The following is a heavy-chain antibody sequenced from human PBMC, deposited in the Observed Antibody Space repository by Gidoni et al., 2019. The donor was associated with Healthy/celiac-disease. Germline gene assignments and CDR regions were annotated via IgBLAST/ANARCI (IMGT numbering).Heavy chain of an antibody. J-gene: IGHJ3*02. V-gene: IGHV3-33*01. CDR2: IWYDGSNK. CDR1: GFSFSSYA. D-gene: IGHD2-15*01. Sequence: QVQLVESGGGVVQPGRSRRLSCAASGFSFSSYAMHWVRQAPGKGLEWVAVIWYDGSNKYYADSVKGRFTISRDNSKNTLYLQMNSLRAEDTAVYYCARDYCSGGSCYSQDAFDIWGQGTMVTVSS. CDR3: ARDYCSGGSCYSQDAFDI.